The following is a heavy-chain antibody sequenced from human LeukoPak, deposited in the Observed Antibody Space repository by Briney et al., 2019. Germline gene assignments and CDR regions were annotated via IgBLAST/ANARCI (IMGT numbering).Heavy chain of an antibody. D-gene: IGHD6-13*01. CDR1: GFTFSDYW. J-gene: IGHJ4*02. V-gene: IGHV3-74*01. Sequence: GGSLRLSCAASGFTFSDYWMHWVRQAPGKGLVWVSRVNRDGSSTSYADSVKGRFAISRDNAKNTLSLQMNSLRAEDTAVYYCARDRSISAAGDTYWGQGTLVTVSS. CDR3: ARDRSISAAGDTY. CDR2: VNRDGSST.